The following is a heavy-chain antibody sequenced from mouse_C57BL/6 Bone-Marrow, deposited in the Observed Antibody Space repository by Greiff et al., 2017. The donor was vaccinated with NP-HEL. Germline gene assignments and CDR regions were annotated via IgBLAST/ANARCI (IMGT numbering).Heavy chain of an antibody. CDR2: ISSGGSYT. CDR1: GFTFSSYG. CDR3: ARPSRFAY. Sequence: EVKLMESGGDLVKPGGSLKLSCAASGFTFSSYGMSWVRQTPDKRLEWVASISSGGSYTYYPDSVKGRFTISRDNAKNTLYLQMSSLKSEDEAMCYCARPSRFAYWGQGTLVTVSA. V-gene: IGHV5-6*01. J-gene: IGHJ3*01.